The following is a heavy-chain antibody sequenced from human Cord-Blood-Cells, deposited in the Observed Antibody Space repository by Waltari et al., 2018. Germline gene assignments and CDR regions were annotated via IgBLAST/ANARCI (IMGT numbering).Heavy chain of an antibody. CDR3: AKDGRGSFDY. CDR2: ISYDGSNK. Sequence: QVQLVESGGGVVQPGRSLRRSCAASGFTFSSYGMHWVRQAPGKGLEWVAVISYDGSNKYYADSVKGRFTISRDNSKNTLYLQMNSLRAEDTAVYYCAKDGRGSFDYWGQGTLVTVSS. CDR1: GFTFSSYG. V-gene: IGHV3-30*18. J-gene: IGHJ4*02.